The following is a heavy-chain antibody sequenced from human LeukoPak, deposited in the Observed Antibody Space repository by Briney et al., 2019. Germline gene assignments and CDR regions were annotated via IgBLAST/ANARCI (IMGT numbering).Heavy chain of an antibody. CDR3: AMALDY. J-gene: IGHJ4*02. CDR1: GFTFSNYL. CDR2: ISHSGSSI. Sequence: GGSLRLSCVASGFTFSNYLMNWVPQAPGKGLEWVSGISHSGSSIYYADSVKVRFTISRDNSKNTLYLQMDRLRVEDTAVYYCAMALDYWGQGTLVTVSS. V-gene: IGHV3-23*01.